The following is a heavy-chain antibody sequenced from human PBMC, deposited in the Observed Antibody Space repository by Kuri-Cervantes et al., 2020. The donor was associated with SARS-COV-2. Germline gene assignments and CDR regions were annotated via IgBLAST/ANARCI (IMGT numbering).Heavy chain of an antibody. Sequence: ASVKVSCKSSGYSFTTYGINWVRQAPGQGLEWRGWINPNSGGTNYAQKFQGWVTMTRDTSISTAYMELSRLRSDDTAVYYCARALTIFGVVTGLGYWGQGTLVTVSS. CDR1: GYSFTTYG. CDR3: ARALTIFGVVTGLGY. CDR2: INPNSGGT. J-gene: IGHJ4*02. D-gene: IGHD3-3*01. V-gene: IGHV1-2*04.